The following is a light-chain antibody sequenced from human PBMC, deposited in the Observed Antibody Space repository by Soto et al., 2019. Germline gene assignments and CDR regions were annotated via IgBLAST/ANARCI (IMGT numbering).Light chain of an antibody. CDR3: CSYAGSSLYV. J-gene: IGLJ1*01. CDR1: SSDVGSYNL. CDR2: EVS. V-gene: IGLV2-23*02. Sequence: QSVLTQPASVSGSPGQSITISCTGTSSDVGSYNLVSWYQQHPGKAPKLMIYEVSKRPSGVSNRFSGSKSGNTASLTTSGLQAEDEADYYCCSYAGSSLYVFGTGTKVTVL.